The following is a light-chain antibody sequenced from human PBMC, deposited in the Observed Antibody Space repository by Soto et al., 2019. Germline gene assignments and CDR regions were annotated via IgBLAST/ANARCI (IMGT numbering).Light chain of an antibody. J-gene: IGKJ1*01. CDR1: QSISNH. V-gene: IGKV1-39*01. CDR3: QQSYSRPPT. Sequence: EILLPQSAPSLPPSVSGRLIITSRASQSISNHLNWYQQKPGKAPKLLIFAASSLQSGVPSRFSGSRSGPDFTLTISSLQPEDFATYYCQQSYSRPPTFGQGTKVDI. CDR2: AAS.